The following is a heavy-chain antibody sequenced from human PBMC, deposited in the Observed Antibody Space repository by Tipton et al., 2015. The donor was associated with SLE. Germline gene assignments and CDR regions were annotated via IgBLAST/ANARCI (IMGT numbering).Heavy chain of an antibody. CDR1: GYTFRTYG. Sequence: QLVQSGAEVKKPGASVKVSCKASGYTFRTYGITWVRQAPGQGLEWMGWISTYKGDTNYAQKFQGRVTMTADTSTNTAYMELRSLTSDDTAVYFCARLFMAPFEDVTTPLGYWGQGTPVSVSA. D-gene: IGHD3-9*01. CDR2: ISTYKGDT. J-gene: IGHJ4*02. V-gene: IGHV1-18*01. CDR3: ARLFMAPFEDVTTPLGY.